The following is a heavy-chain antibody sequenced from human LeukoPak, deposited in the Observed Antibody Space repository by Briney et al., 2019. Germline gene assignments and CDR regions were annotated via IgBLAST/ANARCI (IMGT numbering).Heavy chain of an antibody. CDR2: IWYDGSNK. Sequence: GGSLRPSCAASGFTFSSYGMHWVRQAPGKGLEWVAVIWYDGSNKYYADSVKGRFTISRDNSKNTLYLQMNSLRAEDTAVYYCARAVTRPSYYYYGMDVWGQGTTVTVSS. CDR1: GFTFSSYG. CDR3: ARAVTRPSYYYYGMDV. J-gene: IGHJ6*02. D-gene: IGHD6-6*01. V-gene: IGHV3-33*01.